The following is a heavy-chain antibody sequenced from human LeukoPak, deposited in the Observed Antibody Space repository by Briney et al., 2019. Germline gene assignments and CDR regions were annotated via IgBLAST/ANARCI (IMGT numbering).Heavy chain of an antibody. Sequence: SETLSLTCTVSGGSISSSSYYWGWIRQPPGKGLEWIGSIYYSGSTYYNPSLKSRVTISVDTSKNQFSLKLSSVTAADTAVYYCARDPRHQLQGERYFDYWGQGTLVTVSS. CDR3: ARDPRHQLQGERYFDY. D-gene: IGHD1-1*01. CDR2: IYYSGST. CDR1: GGSISSSSYY. J-gene: IGHJ4*02. V-gene: IGHV4-39*07.